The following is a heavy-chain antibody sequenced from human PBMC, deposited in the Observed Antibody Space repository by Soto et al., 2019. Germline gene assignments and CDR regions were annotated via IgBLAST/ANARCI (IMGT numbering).Heavy chain of an antibody. CDR2: ISASGGST. V-gene: IGHV3-23*01. CDR3: AKGVEVPAAPFDY. Sequence: EVQLLESGGGLVQPGGSLRLSCAASGFTFSSYAMNWVRQAPGKGLEWVSAISASGGSTYYADSVKGRFTISRDNSKNTLDLQMNSLTAEDTSVYYCAKGVEVPAAPFDYWGQGTLVTVSS. J-gene: IGHJ4*02. CDR1: GFTFSSYA. D-gene: IGHD2-2*01.